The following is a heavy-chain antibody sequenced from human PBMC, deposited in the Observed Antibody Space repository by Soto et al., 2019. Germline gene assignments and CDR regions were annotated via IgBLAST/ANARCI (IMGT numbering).Heavy chain of an antibody. CDR3: ARGPYNWNYYYGMDV. CDR2: INHSGST. J-gene: IGHJ6*02. D-gene: IGHD1-20*01. V-gene: IGHV4-34*01. Sequence: SETLSLTCAVYGGSFSGYYWSRIRQPPWKGLEWIGEINHSGSTNYNPSLKSRVTISLDTSKNQFSLKLSSVTAADTAVYYCARGPYNWNYYYGMDVWGQGTTVT. CDR1: GGSFSGYY.